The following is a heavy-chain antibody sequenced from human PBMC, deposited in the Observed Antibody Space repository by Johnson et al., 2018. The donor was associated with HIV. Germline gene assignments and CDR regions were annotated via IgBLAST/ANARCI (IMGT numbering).Heavy chain of an antibody. CDR2: IRYDGSNK. Sequence: QVQLVESGGGVVQPGGSLRLSCAASGFTFSSYGMHWVRQAPGKGLEWVAFIRYDGSNKYYADSVKGRFTISRDNSKNTLYLQMNSLRAEDTAVYYCAKDQSPLMTWWDAFDIWGQGTMVTVSS. J-gene: IGHJ3*02. D-gene: IGHD2-8*02. V-gene: IGHV3-30*02. CDR1: GFTFSSYG. CDR3: AKDQSPLMTWWDAFDI.